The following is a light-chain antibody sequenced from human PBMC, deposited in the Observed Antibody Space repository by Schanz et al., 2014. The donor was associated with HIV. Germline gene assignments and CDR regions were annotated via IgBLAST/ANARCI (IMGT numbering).Light chain of an antibody. V-gene: IGKV1-5*03. CDR1: QSITNW. Sequence: DIQMTQSPPTLSASVGDRVTITCRASQSITNWLAWYQQKPGKAPKLLIYKASSLERGVPSRFSGRGSGTEFTLTISRLQPDDFATYYCQQYNTYPFTFGQGTKLEIK. J-gene: IGKJ2*01. CDR2: KAS. CDR3: QQYNTYPFT.